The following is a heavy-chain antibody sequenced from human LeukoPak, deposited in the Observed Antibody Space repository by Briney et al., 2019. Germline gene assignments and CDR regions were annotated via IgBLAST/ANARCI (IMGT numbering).Heavy chain of an antibody. D-gene: IGHD2-2*01. CDR3: AREEINYNYCSSTSCHLGRFDP. V-gene: IGHV1-24*01. CDR1: GYTLTELS. CDR2: FDPEDGET. Sequence: KPGASVKVPCKVSGYTLTELSMHWVRQAPGKGLEWMGGFDPEDGETIYAQKFQGRVTMTEDTSTDTAYMELSSLRSEDTAAYYCAREEINYNYCSSTSCHLGRFDPWGQGTLVTVSS. J-gene: IGHJ5*02.